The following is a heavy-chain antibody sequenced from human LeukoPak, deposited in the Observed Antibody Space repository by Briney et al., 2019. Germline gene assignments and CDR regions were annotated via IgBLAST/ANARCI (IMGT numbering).Heavy chain of an antibody. V-gene: IGHV4-34*01. CDR1: DGYFSGYY. J-gene: IGHJ3*02. Sequence: SETLSLTCAVYDGYFSGYYWTWIRQLPGKGVEWIGEINHSGSTNNNPSLKSRVTMSLDTSKNQFSLKLTSVTAADSAVYYCARGRGYNAFDIWGQGTMLTVSS. CDR3: ARGRGYNAFDI. CDR2: INHSGST. D-gene: IGHD5-18*01.